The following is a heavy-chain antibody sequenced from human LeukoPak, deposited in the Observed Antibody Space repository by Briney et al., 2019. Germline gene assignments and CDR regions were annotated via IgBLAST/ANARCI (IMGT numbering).Heavy chain of an antibody. D-gene: IGHD6-13*01. J-gene: IGHJ5*02. CDR3: ARDLGPTSSWYFHWFDP. CDR2: IIPIFGTA. CDR1: GGTFSSYA. V-gene: IGHV1-69*13. Sequence: GASVKVSCKASGGTFSSYAISWVRQAPGQGLEWMGGIIPIFGTANYAQKFQGRVTITADESTSTAYMELSSLRSEDTAVYYCARDLGPTSSWYFHWFDPWGQGTLVTVFS.